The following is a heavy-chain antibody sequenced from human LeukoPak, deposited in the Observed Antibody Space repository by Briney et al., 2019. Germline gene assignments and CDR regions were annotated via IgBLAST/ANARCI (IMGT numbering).Heavy chain of an antibody. CDR1: GGSFSGYY. D-gene: IGHD3-10*01. V-gene: IGHV4-34*01. CDR2: INHSGST. CDR3: ARGLHYFGSGSYRDY. J-gene: IGHJ4*02. Sequence: ASETLSLTCAVYGGSFSGYYWSWIRQPPGKGLEWIGEINHSGSTNYNPSLKSRVTISVDTSKNQFSLKLSSVTAADTAVYYCARGLHYFGSGSYRDYWGQGTLVTVSS.